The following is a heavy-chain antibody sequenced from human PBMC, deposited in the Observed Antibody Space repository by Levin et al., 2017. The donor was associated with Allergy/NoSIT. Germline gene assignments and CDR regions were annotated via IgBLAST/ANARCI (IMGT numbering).Heavy chain of an antibody. CDR1: GGSVSSGSYY. CDR2: IYYTGST. V-gene: IGHV4-61*01. J-gene: IGHJ5*02. Sequence: SETLSLTCTVSGGSVSSGSYYWSWIRQPPGKGLEWIGYIYYTGSTNYNPSLKSRVTISVDTSKNQFSLKLSSVTAADTAVYYCAREEKAPRGFDPWGQGTLVTVSS. CDR3: AREEKAPRGFDP.